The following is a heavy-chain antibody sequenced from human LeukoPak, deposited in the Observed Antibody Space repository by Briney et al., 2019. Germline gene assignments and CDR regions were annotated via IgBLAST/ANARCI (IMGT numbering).Heavy chain of an antibody. CDR2: IRYDGSNK. CDR3: ARDLGGSLDY. J-gene: IGHJ4*02. V-gene: IGHV3-30*02. Sequence: GGSLRLSCAASGFTFSTYGMHWVRQAPGKGLEWVAFIRYDGSNKYYADSAKGRFTISRDNSKNTLYLQMNSLRAEDTAVYYCARDLGGSLDYWGQGTLVTVSS. CDR1: GFTFSTYG. D-gene: IGHD1-26*01.